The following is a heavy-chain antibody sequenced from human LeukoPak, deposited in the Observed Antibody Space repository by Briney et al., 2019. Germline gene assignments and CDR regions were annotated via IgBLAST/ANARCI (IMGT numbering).Heavy chain of an antibody. CDR1: GFTFRDYG. V-gene: IGHV3-33*01. CDR3: ARGSGAMAGTLDP. Sequence: GRSLRLSCVASGFTFRDYGMHWVRQAPGKGLEWVAFIWYDGSNKYYVDSVKGRFTISRDNSKNTLYLQMNSLRGEDTAVYYCARGSGAMAGTLDPWGQGTLVIASS. D-gene: IGHD6-19*01. J-gene: IGHJ5*02. CDR2: IWYDGSNK.